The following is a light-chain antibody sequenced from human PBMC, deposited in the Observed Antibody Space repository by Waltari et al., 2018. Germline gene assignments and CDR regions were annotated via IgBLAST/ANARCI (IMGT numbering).Light chain of an antibody. CDR3: QQYYTTPLT. V-gene: IGKV4-1*01. Sequence: DIVMTQSPDSLAVSLGERATIHCRASQSVFYTSDNDNYLAWYQQKPGQPPKLLIYWASTRASGVPDRFSGSGSGTDFTLTISSLQAADVAVYYCQQYYTTPLTFGQGTRVEI. J-gene: IGKJ1*01. CDR1: QSVFYTSDNDNY. CDR2: WAS.